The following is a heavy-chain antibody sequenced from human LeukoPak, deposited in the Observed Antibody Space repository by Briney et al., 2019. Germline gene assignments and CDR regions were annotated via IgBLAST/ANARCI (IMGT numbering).Heavy chain of an antibody. D-gene: IGHD3-3*01. CDR3: ARDRGDITIFGVVTLGDYYYGMDV. CDR1: GFTFSSYS. Sequence: GGSLRLSCAASGFTFSSYSMNWVRQAPGKGLEWVSYISSSSSTIYYADSVKGRFTISRDNAKNSLYLQMNSLRAEDTAVYYCARDRGDITIFGVVTLGDYYYGMDVWGQGTTVTVSS. J-gene: IGHJ6*02. CDR2: ISSSSSTI. V-gene: IGHV3-48*01.